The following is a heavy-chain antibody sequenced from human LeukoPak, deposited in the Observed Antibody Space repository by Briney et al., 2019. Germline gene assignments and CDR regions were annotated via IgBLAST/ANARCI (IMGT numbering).Heavy chain of an antibody. CDR1: GFTFSSFG. CDR3: ARGGDSLHY. CDR2: IYSGGST. V-gene: IGHV3-66*01. D-gene: IGHD3-10*01. Sequence: SGGSLRLSCAASGFTFSSFGMNWVRQAPGKGLEWVSVIYSGGSTYYADSVKDRFTISRDNSKNMLYLQMNSLRAEDTAVYYCARGGDSLHYWGQGTLVTVSS. J-gene: IGHJ4*02.